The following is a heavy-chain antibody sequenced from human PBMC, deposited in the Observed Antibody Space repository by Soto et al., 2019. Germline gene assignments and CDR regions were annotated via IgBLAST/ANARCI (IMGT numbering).Heavy chain of an antibody. CDR3: VRYSGWFNFDH. CDR2: TNYRSKWVY. D-gene: IGHD6-19*01. V-gene: IGHV6-1*01. CDR1: GDSVSSNIVA. Sequence: PSQTLSLTCAISGDSVSSNIVAWRWIRQSPSRGIEWLRRTNYRSKWVYDYAISVKSRMTINADTSKNQFSLQLNSLSPDDTAIYYSVRYSGWFNFDHWGQGTLVTVSS. J-gene: IGHJ4*02.